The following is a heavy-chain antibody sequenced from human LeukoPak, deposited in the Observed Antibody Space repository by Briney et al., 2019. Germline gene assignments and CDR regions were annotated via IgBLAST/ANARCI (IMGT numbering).Heavy chain of an antibody. CDR1: TVSFSDIY. D-gene: IGHD6-13*01. CDR3: AREGIIVAGGTWDY. J-gene: IGHJ4*02. V-gene: IGHV4-34*01. Sequence: SETLSCTCAGYTVSFSDIYWSWLRHPPGKGLEWIVETSHSGSTDYNPSLKSPVTMSVDTSKKQFSLRLTSVTAADTAVYYCAREGIIVAGGTWDYWGQGTLVTVSS. CDR2: TSHSGST.